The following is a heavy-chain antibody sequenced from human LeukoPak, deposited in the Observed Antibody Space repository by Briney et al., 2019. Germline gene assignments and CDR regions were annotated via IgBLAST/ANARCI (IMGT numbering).Heavy chain of an antibody. V-gene: IGHV3-23*01. CDR2: ITSGSGSNV. CDR1: GFTFSSHA. CDR3: ARHGSWSFDY. D-gene: IGHD6-13*01. J-gene: IGHJ4*02. Sequence: GGSLRLSCAASGFTFSSHAMSWVRQAPGKGLEWVSAITSGSGSNVYYTDSLKGRFTISRDNSKNTLYLQMNSLRAEDTAVYFCARHGSWSFDYWGRGTLVTVSA.